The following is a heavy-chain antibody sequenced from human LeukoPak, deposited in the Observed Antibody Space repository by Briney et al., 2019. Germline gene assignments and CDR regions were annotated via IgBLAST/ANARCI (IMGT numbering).Heavy chain of an antibody. J-gene: IGHJ4*02. D-gene: IGHD3-10*01. CDR1: GGSISSYY. CDR2: IYYSGST. V-gene: IGHV4-59*01. Sequence: SETLSLTCTVSGGSISSYYWSWIRQPPGKGLEWIGYIYYSGSTNYNPSLKSRVTISVDTSKNQFSLKLSSVTAADTAVYYCARVSLGADSLLWFGELAFDYRGQGTLVTISS. CDR3: ARVSLGADSLLWFGELAFDY.